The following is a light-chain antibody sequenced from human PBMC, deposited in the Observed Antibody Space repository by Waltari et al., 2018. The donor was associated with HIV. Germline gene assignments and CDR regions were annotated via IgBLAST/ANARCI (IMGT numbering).Light chain of an antibody. V-gene: IGKV1-39*01. CDR1: KSISSY. CDR2: AAS. J-gene: IGKJ2*01. CDR3: QQSYSTPRT. Sequence: IQMTQSPSSLSASVGDRVTITCRASKSISSYLNWYQQKPGKAPKLLIYAASSLQSGVPSRFSGSGSGTDFTLTISSLQPEDFATYYCQQSYSTPRTFGQGTKLEIK.